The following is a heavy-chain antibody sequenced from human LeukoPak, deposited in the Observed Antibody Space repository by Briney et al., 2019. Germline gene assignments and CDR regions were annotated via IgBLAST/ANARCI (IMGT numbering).Heavy chain of an antibody. V-gene: IGHV4-34*01. CDR2: IYYSGST. Sequence: PSETLSLTCAVYGGSFSGYYWSWIRQPPGKGLEWIGGIYYSGSTYYNPSLKSRVTISVDTSKNQFSLKLSSVTAADTAVYYCASSRRWLQFFDYWGQGTLVTVSS. CDR3: ASSRRWLQFFDY. J-gene: IGHJ4*02. D-gene: IGHD5-24*01. CDR1: GGSFSGYY.